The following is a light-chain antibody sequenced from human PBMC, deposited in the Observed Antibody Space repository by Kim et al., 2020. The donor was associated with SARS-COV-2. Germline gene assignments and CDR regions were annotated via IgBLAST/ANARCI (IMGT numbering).Light chain of an antibody. CDR1: GRDVGAYNN. J-gene: IGLJ2*01. CDR2: EVI. V-gene: IGLV2-8*01. Sequence: GQSDAISGTGTGRDVGAYNNVSWYKQRPGKAPKLMIYEVIKRPSGVPDRFSGSKSGNTASLTVSGLQAEYEADYYCSSYAGRNQLVFGGGTQLTVL. CDR3: SSYAGRNQLV.